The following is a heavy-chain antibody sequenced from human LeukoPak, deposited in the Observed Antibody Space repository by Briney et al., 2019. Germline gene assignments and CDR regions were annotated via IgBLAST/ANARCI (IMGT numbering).Heavy chain of an antibody. CDR2: IYYSGST. J-gene: IGHJ4*02. CDR3: ARDGSGSSRYYFDY. D-gene: IGHD3-10*01. CDR1: GGSISSYY. V-gene: IGHV4-59*12. Sequence: SETLSLTCTVSGGSISSYYWSWIRQPPGKGLEWIGYIYYSGSTNYNPSLKSRVTISVDTSKNQFSLKLSSVTAADTAVYYCARDGSGSSRYYFDYWGQGTLVTVSS.